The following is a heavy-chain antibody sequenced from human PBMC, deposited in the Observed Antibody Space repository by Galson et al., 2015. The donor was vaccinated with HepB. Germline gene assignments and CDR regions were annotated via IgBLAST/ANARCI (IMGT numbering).Heavy chain of an antibody. CDR1: GFTFSDYY. CDR2: ISSSGSTI. Sequence: SLRLSCAASGFTFSDYYMSWIRQAPGKGLEWVSYISSSGSTIYYADSVKGRFTISRDNAKNSLYLQMNSLRAEDTAVYYWASSHDPFIQLWLPFDYWGQGTLVTVSS. CDR3: ASSHDPFIQLWLPFDY. V-gene: IGHV3-11*01. D-gene: IGHD5-18*01. J-gene: IGHJ4*02.